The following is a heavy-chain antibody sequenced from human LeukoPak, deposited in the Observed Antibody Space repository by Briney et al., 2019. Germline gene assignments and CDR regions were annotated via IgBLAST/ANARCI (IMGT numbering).Heavy chain of an antibody. J-gene: IGHJ4*02. V-gene: IGHV4-59*08. CDR2: FYNSGST. CDR3: AGGVQWLAPDY. D-gene: IGHD6-19*01. Sequence: SETLSLTCTVSGGSISNYYWSWIRQPPGKGLEWIGSFYNSGSTNYNPSLKSRVTISVETSKNQFSLKLSSATAADTAVYYCAGGVQWLAPDYWGQGTLVTVSS. CDR1: GGSISNYY.